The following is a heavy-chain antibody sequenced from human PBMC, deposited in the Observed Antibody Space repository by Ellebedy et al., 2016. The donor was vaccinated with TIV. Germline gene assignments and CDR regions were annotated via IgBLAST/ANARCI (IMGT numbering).Heavy chain of an antibody. CDR2: INHGGTT. D-gene: IGHD6-19*01. CDR3: ASTPLGSGWYGDYYYGMDV. CDR1: GGSFSGYS. J-gene: IGHJ6*02. V-gene: IGHV4-34*01. Sequence: SETLSLTCAVYGGSFSGYSWNWIRQPPGKGLDWIGEINHGGTTNYNPSLKSRVTISIDTSKNQFSLRLSSVTAADTAVYYCASTPLGSGWYGDYYYGMDVWGQGTTVTVSS.